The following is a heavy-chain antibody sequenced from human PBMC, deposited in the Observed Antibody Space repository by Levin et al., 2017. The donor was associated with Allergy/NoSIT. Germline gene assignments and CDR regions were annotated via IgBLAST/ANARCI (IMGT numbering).Heavy chain of an antibody. CDR1: GDSISRGTYS. Sequence: SETLSLTCAVSGDSISRGTYSWSWIRQPPGKGLEWIGYINHSGFTYLSPSLKSRVTISLDRPNNQFSLQLTSVTAADTAVYFCARGPPLASWGQGILVTVSS. V-gene: IGHV4-30-2*01. CDR3: ARGPPLAS. J-gene: IGHJ5*01. CDR2: INHSGFT.